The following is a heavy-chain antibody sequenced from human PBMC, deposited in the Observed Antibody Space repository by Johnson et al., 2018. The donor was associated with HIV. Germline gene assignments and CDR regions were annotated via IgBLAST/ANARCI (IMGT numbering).Heavy chain of an antibody. CDR3: AGVRPPGLLYAIDI. CDR2: ISYDGRNK. CDR1: GFTFSNYA. V-gene: IGHV3-30*04. Sequence: QVQLVESGGGVVQPGRSLRLSCAASGFTFSNYAIHWVRQAPGKGLEWVAVISYDGRNKYYEDSVKGRFTISRDNSKNTLYLQMNSLRAEDTAVYHCAGVRPPGLLYAIDIWGQGTMVTVSS. J-gene: IGHJ3*02.